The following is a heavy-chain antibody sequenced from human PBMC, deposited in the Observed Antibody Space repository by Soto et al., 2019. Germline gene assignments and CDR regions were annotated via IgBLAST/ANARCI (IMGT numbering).Heavy chain of an antibody. CDR1: GFTLSGYA. CDR3: ARRARPDFYYMDV. Sequence: EVQLAESGGGLAQPGGSLRLSCAASGFTLSGYAMDWVRQAPGKGLEYVSGISSNGVGTYYANSVQGRFTIYRDNSKNTVYLQMGSLRPEDMAVSYCARRARPDFYYMDVWGKGTTVTVSS. J-gene: IGHJ6*03. D-gene: IGHD6-6*01. V-gene: IGHV3-64*01. CDR2: ISSNGVGT.